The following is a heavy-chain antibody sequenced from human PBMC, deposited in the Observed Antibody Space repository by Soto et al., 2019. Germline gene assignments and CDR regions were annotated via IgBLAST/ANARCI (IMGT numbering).Heavy chain of an antibody. CDR2: IYYSGST. J-gene: IGHJ4*02. V-gene: IGHV4-59*01. Sequence: SETLSLTCTVSGGSISSYYWSWIRQPPGKGLEWIGYIYYSGSTNYNPSLKSRVTISVDTSKNQFSLKLSSVTAADTAVYYCAREVVAVAAYYFDYWGQGTLVTVSS. CDR3: AREVVAVAAYYFDY. CDR1: GGSISSYY. D-gene: IGHD6-19*01.